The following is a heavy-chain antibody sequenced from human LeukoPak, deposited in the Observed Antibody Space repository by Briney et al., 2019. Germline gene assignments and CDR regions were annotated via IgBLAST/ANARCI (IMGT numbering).Heavy chain of an antibody. CDR1: VGTFSRYA. D-gene: IGHD3-10*01. CDR2: ISPIFGTA. V-gene: IGHV1-69*13. Sequence: SVKVSCKASVGTFSRYAMRGVRQAPGQGREWMGGISPIFGTANYAQKFQGRVTITADESTSTAYMELSSLRSEDTAVYYCARDSAGYYYYGMDVWGKGTTVTVSS. CDR3: ARDSAGYYYYGMDV. J-gene: IGHJ6*04.